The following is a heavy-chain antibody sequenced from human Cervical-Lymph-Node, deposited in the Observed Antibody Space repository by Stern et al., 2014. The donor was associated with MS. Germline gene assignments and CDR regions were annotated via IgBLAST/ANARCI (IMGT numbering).Heavy chain of an antibody. J-gene: IGHJ5*02. V-gene: IGHV3-74*01. Sequence: EVQLVESGGGLVQPGGSLRLSCAASGFTFSSYWMHWVRQAPGKGLVWVSRINSDGSSTSYAYSVKGRFTISRDNAKNTLYLQMNSLRAEDTAVYYCARDPSYCGGDCYANWFDPWGQGTLVTVSS. CDR1: GFTFSSYW. CDR2: INSDGSST. D-gene: IGHD2-21*02. CDR3: ARDPSYCGGDCYANWFDP.